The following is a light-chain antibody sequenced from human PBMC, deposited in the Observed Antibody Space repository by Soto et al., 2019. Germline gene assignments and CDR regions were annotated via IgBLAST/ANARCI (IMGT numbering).Light chain of an antibody. CDR3: SSYTSSRAYV. CDR2: GNS. CDR1: SSNIGTGYD. V-gene: IGLV1-40*01. J-gene: IGLJ1*01. Sequence: SVLTQPPSVSGAPGERVTIPCPGSSSNIGTGYDVHWYQQLPGTAPNIIIYGNSNRPSGVPDRFSGSKSGTSASLTVPGLQAEDEADYYCSSYTSSRAYVFGIGTKGTVL.